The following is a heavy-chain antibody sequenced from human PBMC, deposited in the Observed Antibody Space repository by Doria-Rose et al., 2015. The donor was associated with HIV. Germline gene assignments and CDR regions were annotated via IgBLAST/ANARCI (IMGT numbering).Heavy chain of an antibody. J-gene: IGHJ4*02. Sequence: SYNLTWIRQAPGQGLEWMGWISTYNGNTHYVQNFQGGVTMTRDTSTSTVYLELRSLRPDDTAMYYCARSGTNREFDQWGQGTLVTVSS. V-gene: IGHV1-18*01. D-gene: IGHD1-26*01. CDR2: ISTYNGNT. CDR3: ARSGTNREFDQ. CDR1: SYN.